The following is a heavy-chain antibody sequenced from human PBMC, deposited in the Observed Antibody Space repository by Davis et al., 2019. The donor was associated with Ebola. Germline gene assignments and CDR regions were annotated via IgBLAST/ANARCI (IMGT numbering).Heavy chain of an antibody. J-gene: IGHJ3*02. CDR1: GFALRSYA. CDR3: SRGALRSFDWSNNDAFDI. CDR2: TSYDGSKN. D-gene: IGHD3-9*01. Sequence: GESLKISCAASGFALRSYAMHWVRQAPGKGLEWVAVTSYDGSKNFFADFVQGRFTISRDNSKDTLFLQMNSLRHEDTAVYYCSRGALRSFDWSNNDAFDIWGQGTMVTVSS. V-gene: IGHV3-30*04.